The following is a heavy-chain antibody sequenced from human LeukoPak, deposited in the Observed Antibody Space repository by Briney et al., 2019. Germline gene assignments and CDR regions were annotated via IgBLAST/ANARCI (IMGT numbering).Heavy chain of an antibody. D-gene: IGHD6-19*01. Sequence: GASVKVSCKTSGYTFTTYYMHWVRQAPGQGLEWMGIINPSGGTTNYAQKFQGRVTMTRDTSTTTLYMELGSLRSEDTAVYYCARGRPGSGWSFDYWGQGTLVTVSS. J-gene: IGHJ4*02. CDR1: GYTFTTYY. CDR2: INPSGGTT. CDR3: ARGRPGSGWSFDY. V-gene: IGHV1-46*01.